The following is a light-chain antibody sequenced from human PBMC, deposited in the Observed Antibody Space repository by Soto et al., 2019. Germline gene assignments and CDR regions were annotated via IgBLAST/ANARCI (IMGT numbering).Light chain of an antibody. CDR1: SSNIGSHT. J-gene: IGLJ3*02. V-gene: IGLV1-44*01. Sequence: QPVLTQPPSASGTPGQRVAISCSGSSSNIGSHTVNWYQQLPGTAPKLLIDGNDQRPSGVPDRFSGSKSGTSASLAISGLQSEDEVDYYCAAWDDSLNGPVFGGGTKLTVL. CDR2: GND. CDR3: AAWDDSLNGPV.